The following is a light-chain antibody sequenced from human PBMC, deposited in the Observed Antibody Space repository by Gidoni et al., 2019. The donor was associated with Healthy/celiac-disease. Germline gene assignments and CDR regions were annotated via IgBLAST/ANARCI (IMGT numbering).Light chain of an antibody. Sequence: EIVMTQSPATLSVSPGDRATLSCRARQSVSSNLAWYQQKPGQAPRLLIYGASTRATGIPARFSGSGSGTEFTLTISSLQSEDFAVYYCQQYNNWPPFTFXPXTKVDIK. CDR2: GAS. CDR1: QSVSSN. V-gene: IGKV3-15*01. CDR3: QQYNNWPPFT. J-gene: IGKJ3*01.